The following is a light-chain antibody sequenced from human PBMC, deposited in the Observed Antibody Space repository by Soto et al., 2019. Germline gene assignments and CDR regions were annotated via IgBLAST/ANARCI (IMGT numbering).Light chain of an antibody. CDR2: EGT. CDR3: CSYAGSSTYV. CDR1: RSDVGGYNL. V-gene: IGLV2-23*01. J-gene: IGLJ1*01. Sequence: QSVLTQPASVSGSPGQSITISCTGTRSDVGGYNLVSWYQQHTGKAPKLMIYEGTKRPSGVSNRFSGSKSGARASLTISGLQVEDEADYYCCSYAGSSTYVFGTGTKVTVL.